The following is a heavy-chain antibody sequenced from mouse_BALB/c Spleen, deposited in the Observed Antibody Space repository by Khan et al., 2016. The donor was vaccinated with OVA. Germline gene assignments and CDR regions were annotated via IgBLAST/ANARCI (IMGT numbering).Heavy chain of an antibody. D-gene: IGHD3-1*01. Sequence: IQLVQSGPELKKPGETVRISCKASGYTFTTAGMQWVQKMPGKGLKWIGWINTHSGVPKYAEDFKGRFAFSLETSASTVYLQISNLKNEDTATCFCASSDWSRAMDYWGQGTSVTVSS. J-gene: IGHJ4*01. CDR2: INTHSGVP. V-gene: IGHV9-4*02. CDR3: ASSDWSRAMDY. CDR1: GYTFTTAG.